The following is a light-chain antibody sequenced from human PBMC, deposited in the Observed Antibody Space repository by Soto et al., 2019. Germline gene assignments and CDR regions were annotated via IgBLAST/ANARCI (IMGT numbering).Light chain of an antibody. CDR1: QSISSW. CDR3: QQYNSPWWT. V-gene: IGKV1-5*01. Sequence: DIQMTQSPSTLSASVGDRVTITCRASQSISSWLAWYQQKPGKAPKLLIYDASSLESGVPSRFSGSGSGTEFTLTISSLQPDDFATYYCQQYNSPWWTFGQGTKVDIK. CDR2: DAS. J-gene: IGKJ1*01.